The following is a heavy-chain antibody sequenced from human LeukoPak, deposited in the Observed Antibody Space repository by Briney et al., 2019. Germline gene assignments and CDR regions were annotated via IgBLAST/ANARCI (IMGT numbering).Heavy chain of an antibody. D-gene: IGHD6-6*01. Sequence: PGGSLRLSCAASGFTFSDYYMSWIRQAPGKGLEWVSYISSSGSTIYYADSVKGRFTISRDNAKNSLHLQMNSLRAEDTAVYYCARDSRRPFKPFDCWGQGTLVTVSS. J-gene: IGHJ4*02. CDR3: ARDSRRPFKPFDC. V-gene: IGHV3-11*01. CDR1: GFTFSDYY. CDR2: ISSSGSTI.